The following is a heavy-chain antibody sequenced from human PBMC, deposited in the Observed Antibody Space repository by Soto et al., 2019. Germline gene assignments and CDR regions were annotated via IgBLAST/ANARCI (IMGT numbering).Heavy chain of an antibody. V-gene: IGHV1-2*07. J-gene: IGHJ6*02. Sequence: SVKVSCRASGYIFSGHVIHWMRQAPGQGLEWMGLINPKSGDTGYAHKFQGSVTMTRDTSLDIVHMDLSGLTSDDAAVYYCARDTRGTRCYAEMEXWRQGTRVTFS. CDR2: INPKSGDT. D-gene: IGHD2-2*01. CDR3: ARDTRGTRCYAEMEX. CDR1: GYIFSGHV.